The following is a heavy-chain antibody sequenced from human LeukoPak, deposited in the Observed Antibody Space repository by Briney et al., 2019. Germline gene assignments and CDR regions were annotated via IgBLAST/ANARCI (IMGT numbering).Heavy chain of an antibody. CDR3: ARGGGLDV. J-gene: IGHJ6*02. Sequence: GGSLRLSCAASGFTFRNYWMSWVRQAPGTGLEWVANIKQDGSDRNYVASVRGRFTISRDNAKNSLYLQMSNLRAEDTAVYFCARGGGLDVWGQGATVTVSS. CDR1: GFTFRNYW. V-gene: IGHV3-7*03. CDR2: IKQDGSDR. D-gene: IGHD3-16*01.